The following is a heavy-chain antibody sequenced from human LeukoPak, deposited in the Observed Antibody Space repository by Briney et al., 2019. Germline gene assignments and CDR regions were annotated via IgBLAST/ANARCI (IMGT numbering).Heavy chain of an antibody. CDR2: ISSSSSYI. J-gene: IGHJ4*02. CDR3: ARGIYDSSGYYVDY. V-gene: IGHV3-21*01. CDR1: GFTFSSYS. Sequence: GGSLRLSCAASGFTFSSYSMNWVRQAPGKGLEWVSSISSSSSYIYYADSVKGRFTISRDDAKNSLYLQMNSLRAEDTAVYYCARGIYDSSGYYVDYWGQGTLVTVSS. D-gene: IGHD3-22*01.